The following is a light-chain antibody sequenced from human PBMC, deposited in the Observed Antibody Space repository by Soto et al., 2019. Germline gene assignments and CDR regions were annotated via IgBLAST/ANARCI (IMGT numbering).Light chain of an antibody. CDR2: ADN. CDR1: SSNIGSNS. J-gene: IGLJ1*01. CDR3: NSYSGGPTLYL. V-gene: IGLV1-44*01. Sequence: QSVLAQPPSASGTPGQRVSISCSGSSSNIGSNSVQWHQQLPGTAPNLLIYADNQRPSGVPDRFSGSKSGNTASLTISGLQAEDEADYYCNSYSGGPTLYLFGTGTKVTV.